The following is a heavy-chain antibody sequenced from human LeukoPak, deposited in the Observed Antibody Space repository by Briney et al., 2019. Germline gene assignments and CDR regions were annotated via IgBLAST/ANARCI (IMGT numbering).Heavy chain of an antibody. J-gene: IGHJ4*02. CDR1: GFTFSSSY. CDR2: INQDGSQI. Sequence: GGSLRLSCAASGFTFSSSYMNWVRQIPGKGLEWVANINQDGSQIYHVDSVKGRFTISRDNDKNSLYLQMNSLRAEDTAVYYCAKGLYMGGQGTPVTVSS. D-gene: IGHD2-2*02. V-gene: IGHV3-7*04. CDR3: AKGLYM.